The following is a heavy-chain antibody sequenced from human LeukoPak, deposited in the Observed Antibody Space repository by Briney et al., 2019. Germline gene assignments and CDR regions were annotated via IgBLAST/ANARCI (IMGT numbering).Heavy chain of an antibody. CDR1: GGSVNSGSYY. J-gene: IGHJ5*02. V-gene: IGHV4-61*01. Sequence: LETLSLTCTVSGGSVNSGSYYWSWIRQPPGKGLEWIGYIYYSGSTNYNPSLKSRVTISVDTSKNQFSLKLSSVTAADTAVYYCARSGGYWFDPWGQGTLVTVSS. CDR2: IYYSGST. D-gene: IGHD3-10*01. CDR3: ARSGGYWFDP.